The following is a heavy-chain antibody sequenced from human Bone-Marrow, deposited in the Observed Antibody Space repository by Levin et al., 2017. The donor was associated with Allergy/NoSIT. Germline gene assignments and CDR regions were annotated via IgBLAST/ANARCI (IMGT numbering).Heavy chain of an antibody. CDR1: GFTFGTYW. V-gene: IGHV3-7*03. J-gene: IGHJ4*02. CDR3: ARDVAGALDY. Sequence: QTGGSLRLSCAASGFTFGTYWMGWVRQAPGKGPEWVANINQRGSERNYVDSVKGRFTISRDNAQNSLYLQMNTLRAEDAAVYYCARDVAGALDYWGQGTLVTVSS. CDR2: INQRGSER. D-gene: IGHD4-17*01.